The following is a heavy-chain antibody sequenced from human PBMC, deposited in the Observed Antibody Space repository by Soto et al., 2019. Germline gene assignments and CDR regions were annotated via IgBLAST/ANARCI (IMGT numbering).Heavy chain of an antibody. CDR2: IKQDGSEK. V-gene: IGHV3-7*01. J-gene: IGHJ6*03. CDR1: GFTFSSYW. Sequence: PGGSLRLSCAASGFTFSSYWMSWVRQAPGKGLEWVANIKQDGSEKYYVDSVKGRFTISRDNAKNSLYLQMNSLRAEDTAVYYCVRDRYCSSTSCYVSSAPPYYYMDVWGKGTTVTVSS. D-gene: IGHD2-2*01. CDR3: VRDRYCSSTSCYVSSAPPYYYMDV.